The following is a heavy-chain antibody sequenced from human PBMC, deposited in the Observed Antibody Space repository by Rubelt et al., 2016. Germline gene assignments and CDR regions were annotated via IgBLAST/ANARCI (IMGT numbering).Heavy chain of an antibody. CDR2: IWYDGSNK. V-gene: IGHV3-33*06. CDR3: AKGSRGAATGANFDY. J-gene: IGHJ4*02. Sequence: LGGVAVIWYDGSNKYYADSVKGRFTISRDNSKNTLYLQMNSLRAEDTAVYYCAKGSRGAATGANFDYWGQGTLVTVSS. D-gene: IGHD1-14*01.